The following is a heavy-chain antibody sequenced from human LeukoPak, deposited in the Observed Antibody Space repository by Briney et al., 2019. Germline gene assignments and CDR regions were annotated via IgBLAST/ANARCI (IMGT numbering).Heavy chain of an antibody. V-gene: IGHV1-69*05. CDR3: AKKLYGRDNAVRGKKKYYFDY. CDR2: IIPIFGTA. Sequence: SVKVSCKASGGTFSSYAISWVRQAPGQGLEWMGRIIPIFGTANYAQKFQGRVTITTDESTSTAYMELSSLRTEDTAVYYCAKKLYGRDNAVRGKKKYYFDYWGQGTLVTVSS. CDR1: GGTFSSYA. D-gene: IGHD3-10*01. J-gene: IGHJ4*02.